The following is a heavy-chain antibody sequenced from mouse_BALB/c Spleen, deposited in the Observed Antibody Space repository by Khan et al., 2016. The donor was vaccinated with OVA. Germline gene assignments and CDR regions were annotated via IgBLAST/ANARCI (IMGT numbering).Heavy chain of an antibody. CDR3: ARPPYFSYVMVY. CDR1: GYTFTNFG. J-gene: IGHJ4*01. Sequence: QIQLVQSGPELKKPGETVKISCKASGYTFTNFGINWVRQAPGKGLKWMGWINTYTGEPTYADDFKGRFAFSLEASASTAYLQIINLKDEDTAIYFCARPPYFSYVMVYWGQGTSVTVSA. V-gene: IGHV9-3-1*01. D-gene: IGHD2-10*01. CDR2: INTYTGEP.